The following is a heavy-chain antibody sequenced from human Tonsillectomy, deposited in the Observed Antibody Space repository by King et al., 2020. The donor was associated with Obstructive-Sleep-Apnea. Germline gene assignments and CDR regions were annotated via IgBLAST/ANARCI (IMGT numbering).Heavy chain of an antibody. V-gene: IGHV4-59*01. CDR3: AGYIAAAGYFDY. D-gene: IGHD6-13*01. J-gene: IGHJ4*02. Sequence: QLQESGPGLVKPSETLSLTCTVSSGSISSYYWSWIRQPPGKELEWIGYMHYSGSINYNPSLKIRVTISVDTSKNQFSLKLTTVTAADTAVYYCAGYIAAAGYFDYWGQGTLVTVSS. CDR2: MHYSGSI. CDR1: SGSISSYY.